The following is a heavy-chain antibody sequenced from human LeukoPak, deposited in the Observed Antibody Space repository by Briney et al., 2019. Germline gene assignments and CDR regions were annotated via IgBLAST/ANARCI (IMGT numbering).Heavy chain of an antibody. Sequence: ASVKVSCKASGYTFSDYVIHWVRQAPGQGLECMGWIYPKSGGTNYVQKFQGRVTMTRDTSINTVYMELSSLNSDDTAMYFCARDFIRGDDQGRFDPWGQGTLVADCS. CDR2: IYPKSGGT. J-gene: IGHJ5*02. V-gene: IGHV1-2*02. CDR1: GYTFSDYV. D-gene: IGHD3-10*01. CDR3: ARDFIRGDDQGRFDP.